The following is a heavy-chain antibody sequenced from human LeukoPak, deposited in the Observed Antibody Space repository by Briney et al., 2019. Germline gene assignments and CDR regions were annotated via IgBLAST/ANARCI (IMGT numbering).Heavy chain of an antibody. Sequence: PGGSLRLSCAASGFTFSSYAMSWVRQAPGKGLEWVSGFSGSGVGTYYADSVKGRFTISRDNSKNTLYLQMNSLRAEDTAVYYCARAITGTWNVMDVWGQGTTATVSS. J-gene: IGHJ6*02. CDR2: FSGSGVGT. V-gene: IGHV3-23*01. CDR3: ARAITGTWNVMDV. D-gene: IGHD1-7*01. CDR1: GFTFSSYA.